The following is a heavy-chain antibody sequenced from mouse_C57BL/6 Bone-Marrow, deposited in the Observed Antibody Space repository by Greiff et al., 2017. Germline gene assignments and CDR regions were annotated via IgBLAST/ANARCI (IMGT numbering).Heavy chain of an antibody. Sequence: EVMLVESRGGLVKPGGSLKLSCAASGFTFSDYGMHWVRQAPEKGLEWVAYISSGSSTIYYADTVKGRFTISRDNAKNTLFLQMTSLRSEDTAMYYCATYYFHAMDYWGQGTSVTVSS. CDR3: ATYYFHAMDY. J-gene: IGHJ4*01. D-gene: IGHD1-1*01. CDR1: GFTFSDYG. CDR2: ISSGSSTI. V-gene: IGHV5-17*01.